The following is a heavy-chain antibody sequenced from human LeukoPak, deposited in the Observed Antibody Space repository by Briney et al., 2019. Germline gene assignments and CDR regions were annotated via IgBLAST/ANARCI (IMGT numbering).Heavy chain of an antibody. CDR3: ARAGYFYAGSGYYYFDF. Sequence: SETLSLTCTVSGGSISSYYWSWIRQPPGKGLEWIGYIYYSGSTNYNPSLKSRVTISVDTSKNQFSLKLSSVTAADTAVYYCARAGYFYAGSGYYYFDFWGQGTLVTVSS. CDR1: GGSISSYY. J-gene: IGHJ4*02. D-gene: IGHD3-22*01. CDR2: IYYSGST. V-gene: IGHV4-59*12.